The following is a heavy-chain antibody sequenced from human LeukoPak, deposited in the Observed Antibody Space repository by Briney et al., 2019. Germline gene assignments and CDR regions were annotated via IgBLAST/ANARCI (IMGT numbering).Heavy chain of an antibody. Sequence: ASVTVSCKASGYAFTSYHIDWVRQAAGQGPEWMGWMNPSSGHTGYAQNLQGRVTMTRDTSINTAYMELSSLRSEDTAVYYCARGMYDNSGHYYYFYYAMDVWGQGTTVTVSS. V-gene: IGHV1-8*01. CDR2: MNPSSGHT. CDR3: ARGMYDNSGHYYYFYYAMDV. CDR1: GYAFTSYH. D-gene: IGHD3-22*01. J-gene: IGHJ6*02.